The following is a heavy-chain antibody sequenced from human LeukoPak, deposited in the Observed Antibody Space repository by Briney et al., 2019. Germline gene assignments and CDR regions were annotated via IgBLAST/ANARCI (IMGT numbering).Heavy chain of an antibody. CDR2: IKTKSDGGTT. CDR3: TAASEDF. V-gene: IGHV3-15*01. CDR1: GFSFTNAY. Sequence: GGSLRLSCAASGFSFTNAYMTWVRQAPGKGLEWVGRIKTKSDGGTTDYAAPVQGRFTISRDDSKDTLYLQMNSLKTEDTAVYYCTAASEDFWGQGILLIVSS. D-gene: IGHD2/OR15-2a*01. J-gene: IGHJ4*02.